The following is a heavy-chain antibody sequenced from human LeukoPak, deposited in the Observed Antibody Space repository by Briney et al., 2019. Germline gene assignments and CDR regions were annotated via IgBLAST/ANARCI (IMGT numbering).Heavy chain of an antibody. D-gene: IGHD3-22*01. CDR2: ISGSGGST. V-gene: IGHV3-23*01. J-gene: IGHJ4*02. Sequence: SLRLSCAASGFTFSSYAMSWVRQAPGEGLEWVSAISGSGGSTYYADSVKGRFTISRDNSKNTLYLQMNSLRAEDTAVYYCAKDQYYDSSGYYPYWGQGTLVTVSS. CDR3: AKDQYYDSSGYYPY. CDR1: GFTFSSYA.